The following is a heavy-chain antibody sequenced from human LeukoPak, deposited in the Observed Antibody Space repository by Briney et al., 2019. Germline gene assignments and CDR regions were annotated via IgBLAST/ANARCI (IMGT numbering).Heavy chain of an antibody. CDR2: ISDDSAKI. CDR3: AREYDSSWPS. Sequence: GGSLRLSCAASGFSFRTYAMSWVRQAPGKGLDWVSAISDDSAKIYYSAPVKGRFTISRDNSKNTLFLQLNSLRVEDTGVYYCAREYDSSWPSWGQGTLVTVSS. D-gene: IGHD3-22*01. CDR1: GFSFRTYA. V-gene: IGHV3-23*01. J-gene: IGHJ5*02.